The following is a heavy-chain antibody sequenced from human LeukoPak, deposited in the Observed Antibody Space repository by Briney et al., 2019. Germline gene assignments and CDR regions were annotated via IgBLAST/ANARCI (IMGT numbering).Heavy chain of an antibody. CDR1: GFTVSSNY. Sequence: GGSLRLSCAASGFTVSSNYMSWVRQAPGKGLEWVSSISSSSSYIYYADSVKGRFTISRDNAKNSLYLQMNSLRAEDTAVYYCARRSRAVPYYFDYWGQGTLVTVSS. CDR3: ARRSRAVPYYFDY. J-gene: IGHJ4*02. V-gene: IGHV3-21*01. D-gene: IGHD2-2*01. CDR2: ISSSSSYI.